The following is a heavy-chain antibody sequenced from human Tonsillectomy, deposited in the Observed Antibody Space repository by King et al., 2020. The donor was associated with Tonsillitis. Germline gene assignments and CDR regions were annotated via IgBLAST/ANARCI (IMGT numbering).Heavy chain of an antibody. CDR1: GFTFSSYD. J-gene: IGHJ4*02. Sequence: EVQLVESGGGLVQPGGSLRLSCAASGFTFSSYDMHWVRQATGKGLEWVSAIVTAGDTYYPGSVKGRFTISSENAKNSLYLQMNSLRAGDTAVYYCARGDTAMDAFDYWGQGTLVTVSS. D-gene: IGHD5-18*01. V-gene: IGHV3-13*04. CDR2: IVTAGDT. CDR3: ARGDTAMDAFDY.